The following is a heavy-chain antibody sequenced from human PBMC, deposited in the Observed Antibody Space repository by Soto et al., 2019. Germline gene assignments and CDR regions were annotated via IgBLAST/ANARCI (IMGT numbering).Heavy chain of an antibody. V-gene: IGHV4-39*01. CDR2: IYYSGST. CDR1: GGSISSSSYY. J-gene: IGHJ4*02. D-gene: IGHD5-18*01. Sequence: SETLSLTCTVSGGSISSSSYYWGWIRQPPGKGLEWIGSIYYSGSTYYNPSLKSRVTISVDTSKNQFSLKLSSVTAADTAVYYCARLGMVGYSYGWYYFDYWGQGTLVTVSS. CDR3: ARLGMVGYSYGWYYFDY.